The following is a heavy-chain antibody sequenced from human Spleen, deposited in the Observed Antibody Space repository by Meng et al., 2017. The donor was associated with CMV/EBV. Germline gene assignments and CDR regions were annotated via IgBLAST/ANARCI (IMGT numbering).Heavy chain of an antibody. CDR1: GGSISSSSYY. V-gene: IGHV4-39*07. D-gene: IGHD2-15*01. Sequence: TVSGGSISSSSYYWGWIRQPPGKGLEWIGSIYYSGSTYYNPSLKSRVTISVDTSKNQFSLKLSSVTAADTAVYYCARTVVVVAATCFDYWGQGTLVTVS. CDR2: IYYSGST. J-gene: IGHJ4*02. CDR3: ARTVVVVAATCFDY.